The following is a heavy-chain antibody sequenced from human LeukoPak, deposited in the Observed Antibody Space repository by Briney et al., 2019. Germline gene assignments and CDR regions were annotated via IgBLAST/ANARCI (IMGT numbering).Heavy chain of an antibody. D-gene: IGHD6-19*01. V-gene: IGHV3-23*01. J-gene: IGHJ4*02. CDR2: ISGSGGST. Sequence: GGSLRLSCAASGFTFSSYAMSWVRQAPGKGLEWVSAISGSGGSTYYADSVKGRFTISRDNSKNTLYPQMNSLRAEDTAVYYCAKVSGSGYYFDYWGQGTLVTVSS. CDR1: GFTFSSYA. CDR3: AKVSGSGYYFDY.